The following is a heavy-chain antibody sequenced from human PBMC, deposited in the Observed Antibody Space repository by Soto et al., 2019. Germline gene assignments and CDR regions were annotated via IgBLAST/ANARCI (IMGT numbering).Heavy chain of an antibody. J-gene: IGHJ4*02. Sequence: ASVKVSCKASGYTFTSYAMHWVRQAPGQRLEWMGWINAGNGNTKYAQKFQGRVTITRDTSADTAYMELSSLRSEDTAVYYCATGRSPSGWYDYWGQGTLVTVSS. V-gene: IGHV1-3*01. CDR3: ATGRSPSGWYDY. D-gene: IGHD6-19*01. CDR2: INAGNGNT. CDR1: GYTFTSYA.